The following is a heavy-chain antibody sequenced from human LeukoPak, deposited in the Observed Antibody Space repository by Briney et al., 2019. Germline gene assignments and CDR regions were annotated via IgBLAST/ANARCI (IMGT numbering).Heavy chain of an antibody. Sequence: PSETLSLTCAVSGYSISRGSYWGWIRQPPGKGLEWIGSVYHSGSAYYNPSLKSRVTISVDTSKNQFSLKLTSVTAADTAEYYCAVGLHSGQFAFDIWGQGTMVTVSS. V-gene: IGHV4-38-2*01. CDR2: VYHSGSA. CDR1: GYSISRGSY. D-gene: IGHD5-24*01. CDR3: AVGLHSGQFAFDI. J-gene: IGHJ3*02.